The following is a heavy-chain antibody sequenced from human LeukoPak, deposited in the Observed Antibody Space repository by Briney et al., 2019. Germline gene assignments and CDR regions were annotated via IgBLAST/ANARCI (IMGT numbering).Heavy chain of an antibody. J-gene: IGHJ3*02. D-gene: IGHD3-22*01. CDR3: ARVIIGYDSSGYYYGLNAFDI. V-gene: IGHV3-7*01. CDR2: IKQDGSEK. Sequence: GGSLRLSCAASGFTFSSYWMSWVRQAPGKGLEWVANIKQDGSEKYYVDSVKGRFTISRDNAKNSLYLQMNSLRAEDTAVYYCARVIIGYDSSGYYYGLNAFDIWGQGTMVTVSS. CDR1: GFTFSSYW.